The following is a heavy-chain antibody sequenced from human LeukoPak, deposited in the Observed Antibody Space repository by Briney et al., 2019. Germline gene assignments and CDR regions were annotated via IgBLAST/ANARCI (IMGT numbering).Heavy chain of an antibody. Sequence: PGGSLRLSCAASGFTFSSYGMHWVRQAPGKGLEWVAVISYDGSNKYYADSVKGRFTISRDNSKNTLYLQMNSLRAEDTAVYYCAKGGGWYSPDVWGKGTTVTVSS. J-gene: IGHJ6*04. CDR1: GFTFSSYG. CDR3: AKGGGWYSPDV. D-gene: IGHD6-19*01. V-gene: IGHV3-30*18. CDR2: ISYDGSNK.